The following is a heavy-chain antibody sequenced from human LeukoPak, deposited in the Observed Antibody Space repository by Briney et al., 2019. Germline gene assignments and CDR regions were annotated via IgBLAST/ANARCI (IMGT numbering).Heavy chain of an antibody. J-gene: IGHJ4*02. CDR1: GGSFSGYY. V-gene: IGHV4-59*01. Sequence: SETLSLTCAVYGGSFSGYYWSWIRQPPGKGLEWIGYIYYSGTTNYNPSLKSRVTISVDTSKSQFSLKLNSVTAADTAVYYCARSGGYSSPQNYWGQGTLATVSS. D-gene: IGHD6-19*01. CDR2: IYYSGTT. CDR3: ARSGGYSSPQNY.